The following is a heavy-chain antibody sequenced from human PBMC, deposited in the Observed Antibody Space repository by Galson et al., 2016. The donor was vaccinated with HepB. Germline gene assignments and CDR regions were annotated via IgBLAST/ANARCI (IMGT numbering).Heavy chain of an antibody. V-gene: IGHV3-33*01. J-gene: IGHJ4*02. Sequence: SLRLSCAASGFTFSNYAMDWVRQAPGKGLEWVAVTYFDGSNKYYADSVKGRFTISRDNSKNTLYLQMNSLTAEDTAVYYCARDVGAAAAPSFDSWGQGTLVTVSS. D-gene: IGHD6-13*01. CDR3: ARDVGAAAAPSFDS. CDR1: GFTFSNYA. CDR2: TYFDGSNK.